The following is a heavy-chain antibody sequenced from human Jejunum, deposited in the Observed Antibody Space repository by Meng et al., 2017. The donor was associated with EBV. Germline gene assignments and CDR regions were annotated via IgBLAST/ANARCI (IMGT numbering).Heavy chain of an antibody. J-gene: IGHJ4*02. CDR1: GYTFTDYA. CDR2: INTANGNP. CDR3: ARYSGSYSLAN. D-gene: IGHD3-10*01. Sequence: QVELVQSGSELKNPGASVTLFCKASGYTFTDYAIIWVRQAPGQGLEWMGWINTANGNPTYAQAFTGRFVFSLDTSVNTAFLQISDLKAEDSALYYCARYSGSYSLANWGQGTLVTVSS. V-gene: IGHV7-4-1*02.